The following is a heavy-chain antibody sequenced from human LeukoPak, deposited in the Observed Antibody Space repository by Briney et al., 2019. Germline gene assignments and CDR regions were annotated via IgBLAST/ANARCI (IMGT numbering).Heavy chain of an antibody. V-gene: IGHV3-23*01. D-gene: IGHD1-26*01. Sequence: GGSLRLSCAASGFTFSSYGMSWVRQAPGKGLEWVSYIRGSGVSTYYADSVKGRFTISRDNSKNTLYLQMNSLRAEDTAVYYCAKDFGAEWEDAFGIWGQGTMVTVSS. CDR1: GFTFSSYG. CDR2: IRGSGVST. CDR3: AKDFGAEWEDAFGI. J-gene: IGHJ3*02.